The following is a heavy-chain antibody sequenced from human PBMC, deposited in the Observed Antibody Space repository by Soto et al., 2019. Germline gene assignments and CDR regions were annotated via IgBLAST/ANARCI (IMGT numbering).Heavy chain of an antibody. CDR2: INPNSGGT. CDR3: ARDHPYYDSSGYLGY. J-gene: IGHJ4*02. V-gene: IGHV1-2*02. CDR1: GYTFTGYY. D-gene: IGHD3-22*01. Sequence: ASVKVSCKASGYTFTGYYMHWVRQAPGQGLEWMGWINPNSGGTNYAQKFQGRVTMTRDTSISTAYMELSRLRSDDTAVYYCARDHPYYDSSGYLGYWGQGTLVTVSS.